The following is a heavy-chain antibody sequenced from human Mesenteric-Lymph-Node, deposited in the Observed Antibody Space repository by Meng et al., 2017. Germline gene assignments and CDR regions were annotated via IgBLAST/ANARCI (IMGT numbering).Heavy chain of an antibody. D-gene: IGHD3-22*01. CDR2: ISYDGSEK. V-gene: IGHV3-30*01. CDR1: GFTFNNFA. J-gene: IGHJ4*02. CDR3: ARGRIVVGPIDY. Sequence: GESLKISCAASGFTFNNFAMRWARQAPGKGLEWVAIISYDGSEKYYADSVKGRFTISRDNSKNTLYLQMNSLRAEDTAVYYCARGRIVVGPIDYWGQGTQVTVSS.